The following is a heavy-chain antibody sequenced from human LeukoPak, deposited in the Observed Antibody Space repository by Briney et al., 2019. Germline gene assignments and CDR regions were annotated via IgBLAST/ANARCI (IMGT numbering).Heavy chain of an antibody. D-gene: IGHD3-16*01. CDR1: GLTFINYA. CDR3: ARAGDYVWGVDAFDI. V-gene: IGHV3-23*01. Sequence: PGGSLRLSCAASGLTFINYAMNWVRQAPGKGLEWVSVISDSGGSTLYAGSVKGRLTVSRDNSKNTLYLQMNSLRAEDTAVYYCARAGDYVWGVDAFDIWGQGTMVTVSS. J-gene: IGHJ3*02. CDR2: ISDSGGST.